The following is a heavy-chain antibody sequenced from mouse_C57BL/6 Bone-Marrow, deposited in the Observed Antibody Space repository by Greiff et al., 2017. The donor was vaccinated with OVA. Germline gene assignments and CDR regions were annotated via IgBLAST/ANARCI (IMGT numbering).Heavy chain of an antibody. CDR2: IDPEDGET. D-gene: IGHD4-1*02. J-gene: IGHJ2*01. Sequence: EVQLQQSGPELVKPGASVKLSCTASGFNITDYYMHWVKQRTEQGLEWIGRIDPEDGETKYAPKFQGKATIPADTSSNTAYLQLSSLTTKETAVYYCASSGNWDGGFDYWGQGTTLTVSS. CDR1: GFNITDYY. V-gene: IGHV14-2*01. CDR3: ASSGNWDGGFDY.